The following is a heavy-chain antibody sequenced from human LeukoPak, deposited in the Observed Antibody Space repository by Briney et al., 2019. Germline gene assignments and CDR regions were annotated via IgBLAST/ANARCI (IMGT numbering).Heavy chain of an antibody. CDR3: AGRRDGFNY. CDR1: GFTFSIYG. J-gene: IGHJ4*02. D-gene: IGHD5-24*01. Sequence: GGSLRLSCAASGFTFSIYGMSWVRQAPGKELEWVSAISGSGGSTYYADSVKGRFTISRDISKNTLYLQMNSLRAEDTAVYYCAGRRDGFNYWGQGTLVTVSS. CDR2: ISGSGGST. V-gene: IGHV3-23*01.